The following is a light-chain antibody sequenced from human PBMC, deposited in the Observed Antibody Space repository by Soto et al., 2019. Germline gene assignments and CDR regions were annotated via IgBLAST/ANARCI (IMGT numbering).Light chain of an antibody. CDR3: AAWDDTLDAQV. V-gene: IGLV2-18*01. CDR2: EAR. CDR1: STDFVTYNR. Sequence: QSALTQPPSVSGSPGQSVTIYCTGTSTDFVTYNRVSWYQQPPGTAPKLIIYEARNRPSGVPARFSGSKSGNTASLTISGLRSDDEATYYCAAWDDTLDAQVFGGGTKLTVL. J-gene: IGLJ3*02.